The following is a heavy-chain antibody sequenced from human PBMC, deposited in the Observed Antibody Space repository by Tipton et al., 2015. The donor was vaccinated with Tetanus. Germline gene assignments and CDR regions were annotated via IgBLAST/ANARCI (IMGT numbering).Heavy chain of an antibody. CDR3: ARWIAVTGTDLDF. CDR2: VYHNGRT. V-gene: IGHV4-4*02. J-gene: IGHJ4*02. Sequence: TLSLTCAVSGGSISSINWWSWVRQPPGKGLEWIGEVYHNGRTNYSPSLKSRVTISVDTSKNQFSLKLTSVTAADTAVYYCARWIAVTGTDLDFWGQGTLVTVSS. D-gene: IGHD6-19*01. CDR1: GGSISSINW.